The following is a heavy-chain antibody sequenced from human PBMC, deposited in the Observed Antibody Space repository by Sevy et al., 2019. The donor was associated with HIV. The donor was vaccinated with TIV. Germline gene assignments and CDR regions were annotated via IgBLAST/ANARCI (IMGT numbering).Heavy chain of an antibody. CDR2: LSFGCGKI. J-gene: IGHJ4*02. Sequence: GGSLRLSCAASGFAFYEYSMSWIRQAPGKGLEWVATLSFGCGKINYADSVKGRFTISRDMSKNSFYLQMDNLRVEDTALYYCAREGCSRPHDYWGQGTRVTVSS. D-gene: IGHD2-8*01. CDR1: GFAFYEYS. CDR3: AREGCSRPHDY. V-gene: IGHV3-23*01.